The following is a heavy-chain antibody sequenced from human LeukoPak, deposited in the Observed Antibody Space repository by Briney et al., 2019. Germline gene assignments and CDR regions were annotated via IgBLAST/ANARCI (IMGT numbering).Heavy chain of an antibody. D-gene: IGHD5-18*01. Sequence: GASVKVSCKASGYTFTGYYMHWVRQAPGQGLEWMGIINPSGGSTSYAQKFQGRVTMTRDMSTSTVYMELSSLRSEDTAVYYCARDLRWEGTAMDIRGVDYYYYYMDVWGKGTTVTVSS. V-gene: IGHV1-46*01. CDR1: GYTFTGYY. CDR2: INPSGGST. J-gene: IGHJ6*03. CDR3: ARDLRWEGTAMDIRGVDYYYYYMDV.